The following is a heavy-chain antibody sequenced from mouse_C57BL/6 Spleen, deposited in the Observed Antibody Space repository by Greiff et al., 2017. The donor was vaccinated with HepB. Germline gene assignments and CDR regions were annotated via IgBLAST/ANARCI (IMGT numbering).Heavy chain of an antibody. V-gene: IGHV2-2*01. CDR2: IWSGGST. CDR3: ARIKASWDYYAMDY. CDR1: GFSLTSYG. Sequence: VKLVESGPGLVQPSQSLSITCTVSGFSLTSYGVHWVRQSPGKGLEWLGVIWSGGSTDYNAAFISRLSISKDNSKSQVFFKMNSLQADDTAIYYCARIKASWDYYAMDYWGQGTSVTVSS. J-gene: IGHJ4*01. D-gene: IGHD6-1*01.